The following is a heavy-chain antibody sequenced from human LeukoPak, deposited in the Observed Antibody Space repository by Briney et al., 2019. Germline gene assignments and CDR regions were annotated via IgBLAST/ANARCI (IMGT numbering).Heavy chain of an antibody. J-gene: IGHJ5*02. CDR3: ARQVSWAVFGGNWFDP. D-gene: IGHD3-3*01. CDR1: GFSISSGYY. CDR2: IYHSGNT. V-gene: IGHV4-38-2*01. Sequence: SETLSLTCAVSGFSISSGYYWGWIRQPPGKGLEWIASIYHSGNTYYNPSLKSRVAISVDTSKNQFSLKLNSVTAADTAVYYCARQVSWAVFGGNWFDPWGQGTLVTLSS.